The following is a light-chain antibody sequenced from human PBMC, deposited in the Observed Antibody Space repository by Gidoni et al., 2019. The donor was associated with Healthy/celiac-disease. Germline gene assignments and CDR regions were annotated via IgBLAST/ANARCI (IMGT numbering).Light chain of an antibody. V-gene: IGLV2-14*03. CDR1: SRDVGGYNY. Sequence: QSALTQPASVSGSPGQSITISCTGTSRDVGGYNYVSWYQQHPGKAPKLMIYDVRNRPSGVSNRFSGSKSGNTASLTISGLQAEDEADYYCSSYTSSSLWVFGGGTKLTVL. CDR2: DVR. J-gene: IGLJ3*02. CDR3: SSYTSSSLWV.